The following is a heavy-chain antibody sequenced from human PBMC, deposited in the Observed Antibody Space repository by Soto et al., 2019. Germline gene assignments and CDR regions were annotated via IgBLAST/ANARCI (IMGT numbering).Heavy chain of an antibody. CDR1: GYTFTSYA. CDR2: INAGNGNT. V-gene: IGHV1-3*01. D-gene: IGHD5-18*01. J-gene: IGHJ4*02. Sequence: GASVKVSCKASGYTFTSYAMHWVRQAPGQRLEWMGWINAGNGNTKYSQKFQGRVTITRDTSASTAYMELSSLRSEDTAVYYCARGLNGYLHYFDYSGQGTPVTVSA. CDR3: ARGLNGYLHYFDY.